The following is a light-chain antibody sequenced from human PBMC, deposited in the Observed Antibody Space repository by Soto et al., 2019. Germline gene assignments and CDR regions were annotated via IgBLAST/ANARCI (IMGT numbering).Light chain of an antibody. V-gene: IGLV2-14*01. Sequence: QSALTQPASVSGSPGQSITISCTGTSSDVGAYNYVSWYQQRPGEVPKLMIYEVSDRPSGVSNRFSGSKSGNTASLTISGLQAEDEADYYCTSYTRSSIVVFGGGTKLTVL. CDR2: EVS. CDR3: TSYTRSSIVV. J-gene: IGLJ2*01. CDR1: SSDVGAYNY.